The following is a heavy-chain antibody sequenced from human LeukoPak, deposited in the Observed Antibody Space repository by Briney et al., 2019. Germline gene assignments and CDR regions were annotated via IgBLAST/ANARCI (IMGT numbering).Heavy chain of an antibody. CDR1: GYTFTSYG. V-gene: IGHV1-18*01. J-gene: IGHJ6*02. CDR3: ARTGITMVRGVIITVHYYGMDV. D-gene: IGHD3-10*01. Sequence: GASVKVSCKASGYTFTSYGISWVRQAPGQGLEWMGWISAYNGNTNYAQKLQGRVTMTTDTSTSTAYMELRSLRSDDTAVYYCARTGITMVRGVIITVHYYGMDVWGQGTTVTVSS. CDR2: ISAYNGNT.